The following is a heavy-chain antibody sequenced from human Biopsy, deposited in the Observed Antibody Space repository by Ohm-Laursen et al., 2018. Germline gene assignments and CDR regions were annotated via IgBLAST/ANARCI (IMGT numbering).Heavy chain of an antibody. CDR1: GESMGTYY. D-gene: IGHD3-3*01. V-gene: IGHV4-59*01. Sequence: SETLSLTCTVSGESMGTYYWTWIRQPPGKGLEWIASIYYSGTTNKNPSLKSRVTISVDTSKRQFYLELSSVTAADTAMYYCARVRGGFLEWFDYWGQGTLITVSS. CDR3: ARVRGGFLEWFDY. J-gene: IGHJ5*01. CDR2: IYYSGTT.